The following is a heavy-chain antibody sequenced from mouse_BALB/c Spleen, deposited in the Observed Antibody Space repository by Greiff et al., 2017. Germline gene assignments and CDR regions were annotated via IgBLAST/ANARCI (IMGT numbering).Heavy chain of an antibody. D-gene: IGHD2-4*01. Sequence: QVQLQQSGAELAKPGASVKMSCKASGYTFTSYWMHWVKQRPGQGLEWIGYINPSTGYTEYNQKFKDKATLTADKSSSTAYMQLSSLTSEDSAVYYCARWTMITDGTGVDYWGQGTTLTVSS. CDR2: INPSTGYT. J-gene: IGHJ2*01. V-gene: IGHV1-7*01. CDR1: GYTFTSYW. CDR3: ARWTMITDGTGVDY.